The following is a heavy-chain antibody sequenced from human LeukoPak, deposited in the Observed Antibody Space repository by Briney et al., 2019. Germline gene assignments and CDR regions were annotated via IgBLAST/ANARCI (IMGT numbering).Heavy chain of an antibody. Sequence: ASVKVSCKVSGYTLTELSMDWVRQAPGKGLEWMGGFDPEDGETIYAQKFQGRVTMTEDTSTDTAYMELSSLRSEDTAVYYCATDRYSSSWYYFDYWGQGTLVTVSS. D-gene: IGHD6-13*01. CDR2: FDPEDGET. J-gene: IGHJ4*02. CDR1: GYTLTELS. V-gene: IGHV1-24*01. CDR3: ATDRYSSSWYYFDY.